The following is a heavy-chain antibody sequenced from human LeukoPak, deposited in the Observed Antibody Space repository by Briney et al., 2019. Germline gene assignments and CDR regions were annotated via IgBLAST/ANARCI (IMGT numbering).Heavy chain of an antibody. V-gene: IGHV3-7*01. CDR3: ARVSPGTDNYGLDV. D-gene: IGHD1-14*01. Sequence: GGSLRLSCGASGFTFRKYWMTWVRQAPGKGLEWVANIIQDGGEEYYRESVRGRFTISRDNARDSLYLQMNSLTVADTAVYYCARVSPGTDNYGLDVWGQGTTVTVSS. J-gene: IGHJ6*02. CDR1: GFTFRKYW. CDR2: IIQDGGEE.